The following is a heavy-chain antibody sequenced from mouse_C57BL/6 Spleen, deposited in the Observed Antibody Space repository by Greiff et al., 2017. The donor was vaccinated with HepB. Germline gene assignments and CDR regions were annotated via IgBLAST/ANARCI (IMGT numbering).Heavy chain of an antibody. V-gene: IGHV1-82*01. CDR3: ARSPYYFDY. Sequence: LQESGPELVKPGASVKISCKASGYAFSSSWMNWVKQRPGKGLEWIGRIYPGDGDTNYNGKFKGKATLTADKSSSTAYMQLSSLTSEDSAVYFCARSPYYFDYWGQGTTLTVSS. CDR2: IYPGDGDT. CDR1: GYAFSSSW. J-gene: IGHJ2*01.